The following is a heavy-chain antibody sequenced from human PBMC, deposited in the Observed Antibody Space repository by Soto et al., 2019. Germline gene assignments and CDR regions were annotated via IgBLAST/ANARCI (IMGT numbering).Heavy chain of an antibody. CDR3: AREVNNFDSNGDAFDI. V-gene: IGHV4-30-4*01. J-gene: IGHJ3*02. CDR1: GGAISSGDYY. Sequence: QVQLQESGPGLVKPSQTLSLICTVSGGAISSGDYYWSWIRQPPGKGLEWIGYIYHSGNTYYNPSLKSRVTISVDTSKNKFSLKLNSVTAADTAVYYCAREVNNFDSNGDAFDIWGQGTMVTVSS. CDR2: IYHSGNT. D-gene: IGHD3-9*01.